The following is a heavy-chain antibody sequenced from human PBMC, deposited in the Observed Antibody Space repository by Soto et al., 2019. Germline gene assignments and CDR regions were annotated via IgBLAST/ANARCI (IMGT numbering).Heavy chain of an antibody. CDR1: GFTFSNYW. D-gene: IGHD3-22*01. CDR3: ARVWSYYYDSRGYHDTFDM. J-gene: IGHJ3*02. CDR2: VWYDGSKK. V-gene: IGHV3-33*08. Sequence: PGGSLRLSCAASGFTFSNYWMSWVRQTPGKGLEWVAVVWYDGSKKYYADSVKGRFTISRDNSKNMLFLQMNSLRVEDTAVYYCARVWSYYYDSRGYHDTFDMWGQGTVVTVSS.